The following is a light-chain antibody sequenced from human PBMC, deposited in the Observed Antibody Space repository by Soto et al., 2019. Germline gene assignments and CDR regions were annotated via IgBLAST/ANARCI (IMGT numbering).Light chain of an antibody. CDR1: QDTSTA. CDR2: GTS. V-gene: IGKV1-6*01. CDR3: LQDYNYPRT. Sequence: AIQMTQSPSSLSASAGDRITITCRASQDTSTALGWYQQKPGTAPTLLIYGTSTLQSGVPSRFSGSGSGTDFTLTISSLQPEDFATYYCLQDYNYPRTFGQGTKVETK. J-gene: IGKJ1*01.